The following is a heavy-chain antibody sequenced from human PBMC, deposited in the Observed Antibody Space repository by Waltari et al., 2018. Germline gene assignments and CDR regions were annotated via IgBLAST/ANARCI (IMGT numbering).Heavy chain of an antibody. J-gene: IGHJ4*02. CDR2: IRTKLYGAPK. V-gene: IGHV3-49*03. Sequence: EVHLVQSGGGLVQPGRSLRLSCTSSGFTFDDYAMTWYRQAPGKGLEWVGFIRTKLYGAPKEYAASVEGRFTISRDDSKGIAYLHLNGLKTEDTGVYYCARVLESSGFNFDSWGQGTLVTVSS. CDR1: GFTFDDYA. D-gene: IGHD6-19*01. CDR3: ARVLESSGFNFDS.